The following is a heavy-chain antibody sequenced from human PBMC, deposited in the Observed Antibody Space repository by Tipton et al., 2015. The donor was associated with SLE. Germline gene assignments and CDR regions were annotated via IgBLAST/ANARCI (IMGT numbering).Heavy chain of an antibody. CDR2: ISSSGSPK. D-gene: IGHD3-3*01. Sequence: SLRLSCAASGFSFSDYYMSWIRQSPGKGLEWLAYISSSGSPKYYADSVKGRFTISRDNARTSLYLQMNSLRPEDTAVYYCARDGFWSGYYYYFYYMDVWGKGTTVTVTS. J-gene: IGHJ6*03. V-gene: IGHV3-11*04. CDR3: ARDGFWSGYYYYFYYMDV. CDR1: GFSFSDYY.